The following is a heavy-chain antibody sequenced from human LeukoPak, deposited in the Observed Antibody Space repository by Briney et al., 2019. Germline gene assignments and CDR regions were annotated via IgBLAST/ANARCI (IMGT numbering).Heavy chain of an antibody. CDR1: GFTFSSYA. D-gene: IGHD6-6*01. J-gene: IGHJ3*02. CDR3: ARDRRYSSFQVDAFDI. CDR2: ISYDGSYK. V-gene: IGHV3-30*04. Sequence: GGSLRLSCAASGFTFSSYAMHWVRQAPGKGLEWVAVISYDGSYKYYADSVKGRFTISRDNSKNTLYLQMNGLRAEDTAVYYCARDRRYSSFQVDAFDIWGQGTMVTVSP.